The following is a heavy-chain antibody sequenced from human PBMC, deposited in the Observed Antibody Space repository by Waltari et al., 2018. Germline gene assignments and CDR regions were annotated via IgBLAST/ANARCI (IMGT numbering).Heavy chain of an antibody. Sequence: EVQLVESGGGLVQPGGSLRLSCAASGFTFSSYWMPWVRQAPGKGLVWVSRINSDGSSTSYADSVKGRFTISRDNAKNTLYLQMNSLRAEDTAVYYCASEWYSSGWPTFDYWGQGTLVTVSS. D-gene: IGHD6-19*01. CDR1: GFTFSSYW. V-gene: IGHV3-74*01. CDR3: ASEWYSSGWPTFDY. J-gene: IGHJ4*02. CDR2: INSDGSST.